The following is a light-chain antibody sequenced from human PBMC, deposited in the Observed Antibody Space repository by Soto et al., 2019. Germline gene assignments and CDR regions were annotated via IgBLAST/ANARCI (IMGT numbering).Light chain of an antibody. J-gene: IGKJ1*01. CDR2: GAS. CDR1: QSVSSN. CDR3: QQYNNWPRT. V-gene: IGKV3-15*01. Sequence: EIVMTQSPATLSVSPGERATLSCRASQSVSSNLAWYQQTPGQAPRLFLYGASTRATGIPARFSGSGSGTEFTFPISSLQSEDFAVYYCQQYNNWPRTFGQGTKVDIK.